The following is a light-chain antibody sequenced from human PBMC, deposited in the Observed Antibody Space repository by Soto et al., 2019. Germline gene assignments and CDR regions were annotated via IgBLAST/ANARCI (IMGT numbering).Light chain of an antibody. CDR1: QTVSSY. J-gene: IGKJ2*01. CDR2: DAS. Sequence: EIVLTQSPATLSLSPGERATLSCRASQTVSSYLAWYQQKPGQAPRLLIYDASNRATGIPARFRGSGSGTDFTLAISSLEPEDFAVYYCQQRSNWPRGYTFGQGTKLEIK. CDR3: QQRSNWPRGYT. V-gene: IGKV3-11*01.